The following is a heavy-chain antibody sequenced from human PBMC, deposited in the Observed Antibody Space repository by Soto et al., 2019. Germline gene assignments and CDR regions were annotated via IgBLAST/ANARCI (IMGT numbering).Heavy chain of an antibody. CDR3: ARDIVVVVAATDYMDV. D-gene: IGHD2-15*01. CDR1: ALSFSRYY. V-gene: IGHV4-34*01. J-gene: IGHJ6*03. CDR2: INHSGST. Sequence: PEIIFPTCAFVALSFSRYYRRWFPLPPGNGLEWIGEINHSGSTNYNPSLKSRVTISVDTSKNQFSLKLSSVTAADTAVYYCARDIVVVVAATDYMDVWGKGTTVS.